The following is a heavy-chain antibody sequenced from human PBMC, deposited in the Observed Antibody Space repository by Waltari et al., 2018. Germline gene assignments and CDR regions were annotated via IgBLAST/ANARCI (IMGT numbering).Heavy chain of an antibody. Sequence: EVQLVESGGGLVQPGGSLRLSCAASGFTFSSYWMRWVRQAPGKGLDWGANIKQDGSEKYYVDSVKGRLTISRDNAKNSLYLQMNSLRAEDTAVYYCARAFTAMVTGFDYWGQGTLVTVSS. J-gene: IGHJ4*02. CDR3: ARAFTAMVTGFDY. D-gene: IGHD5-18*01. CDR2: IKQDGSEK. V-gene: IGHV3-7*04. CDR1: GFTFSSYW.